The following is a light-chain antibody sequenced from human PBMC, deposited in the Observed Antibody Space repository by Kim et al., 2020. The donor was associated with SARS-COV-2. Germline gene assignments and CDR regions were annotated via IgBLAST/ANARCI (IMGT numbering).Light chain of an antibody. CDR1: ESVSNW. CDR2: RAY. J-gene: IGKJ2*01. Sequence: SASVGDRVPITCRASESVSNWLAWYQQKPGKAPKLLLYRAYSLESGVPSRFSGSGSETEFTLTISRLEPDDFGTYFCQQYQSYLYTLGQGTKLDI. V-gene: IGKV1-5*03. CDR3: QQYQSYLYT.